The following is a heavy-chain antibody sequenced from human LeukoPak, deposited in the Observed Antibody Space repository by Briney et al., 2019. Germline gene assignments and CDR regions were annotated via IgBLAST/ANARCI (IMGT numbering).Heavy chain of an antibody. J-gene: IGHJ4*02. Sequence: PGGPLRLSCAASGFTFSSYGMHWVRQAPGKGLEWVAVISYDGSNKYYADSVKGRFTISRDNSKNTLYLQMNSLRAEDTAVYYCAKDLDGYNRDYFDYWGQGTLVTVSS. V-gene: IGHV3-30*18. CDR2: ISYDGSNK. CDR3: AKDLDGYNRDYFDY. CDR1: GFTFSSYG. D-gene: IGHD5-24*01.